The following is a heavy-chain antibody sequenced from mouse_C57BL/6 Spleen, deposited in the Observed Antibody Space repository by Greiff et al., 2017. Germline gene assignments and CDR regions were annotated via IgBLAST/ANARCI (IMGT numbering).Heavy chain of an antibody. D-gene: IGHD6-1*01. Sequence: VQLQQSGAELARPGASVKLSCKASGYTFTSYGISWVKQRTGQGLEWIGEIYPRSGNTYYNEKFKGKATLTADKSSSTAYMELRSLTSEDSAVYFCAEAANGGEGFAYWGQGTLVTVSA. V-gene: IGHV1-81*01. CDR2: IYPRSGNT. CDR3: AEAANGGEGFAY. CDR1: GYTFTSYG. J-gene: IGHJ3*01.